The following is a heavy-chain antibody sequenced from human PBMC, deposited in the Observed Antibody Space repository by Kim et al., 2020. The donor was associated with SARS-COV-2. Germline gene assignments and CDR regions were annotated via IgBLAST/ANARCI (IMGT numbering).Heavy chain of an antibody. CDR1: GYTFTSYD. CDR2: MNPNSGNT. V-gene: IGHV1-8*01. J-gene: IGHJ6*02. Sequence: ASVKVSCKASGYTFTSYDINWVRQATGQGLEWMGWMNPNSGNTGYAQKFQGRVTMTRNTSISTAYMELSSLRSEDTAVYYCARCAVLRYFDWLRAPTYCYGMDVWGQGTTVTVSS. CDR3: ARCAVLRYFDWLRAPTYCYGMDV. D-gene: IGHD3-9*01.